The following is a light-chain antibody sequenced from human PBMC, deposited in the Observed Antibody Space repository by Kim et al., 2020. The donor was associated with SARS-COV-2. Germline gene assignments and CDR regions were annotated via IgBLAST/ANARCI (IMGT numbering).Light chain of an antibody. CDR1: LSNIGGNS. V-gene: IGLV1-44*01. Sequence: TLSYFGSLSNIGGNSDYWHQQRPQTAPKRLIYRNAQRPSGVPDRFSGSKSGTSASLAISWLQSGDEADYYCATWDDRLNSVVFGGGTQLTVL. CDR3: ATWDDRLNSVV. CDR2: RNA. J-gene: IGLJ2*01.